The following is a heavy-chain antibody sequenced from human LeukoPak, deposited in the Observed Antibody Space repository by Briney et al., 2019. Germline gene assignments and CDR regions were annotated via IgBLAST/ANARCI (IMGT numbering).Heavy chain of an antibody. CDR1: GFSLSTSGVG. D-gene: IGHD3-22*01. J-gene: IGHJ4*02. V-gene: IGHV2-5*02. CDR2: IYWDDDK. CDR3: AHREDGDSTGYYDY. Sequence: GSGPTLVKPTQTLTLTCTFSGFSLSTSGVGVGWIRQSPGKALEWLALIYWDDDKRYSPSLSSRLTITKDTSKNQVVLTVTNMVPADTATYYCAHREDGDSTGYYDYWGQGTLVAVSS.